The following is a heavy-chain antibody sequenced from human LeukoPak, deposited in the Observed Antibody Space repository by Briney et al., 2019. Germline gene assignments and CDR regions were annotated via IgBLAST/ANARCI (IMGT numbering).Heavy chain of an antibody. CDR1: GGTFSSYA. V-gene: IGHV1-69*13. D-gene: IGHD3-22*01. CDR2: IIPIFGTA. CDR3: AGYYYDSSGYYYGAFDI. Sequence: SVKVSCRASGGTFSSYAISWVRQAPGQGLEWMGGIIPIFGTANYAQKFQGRVTITADESTSTAYMELSSLRSEDTAVYYCAGYYYDSSGYYYGAFDIWGQGTMVTVSS. J-gene: IGHJ3*02.